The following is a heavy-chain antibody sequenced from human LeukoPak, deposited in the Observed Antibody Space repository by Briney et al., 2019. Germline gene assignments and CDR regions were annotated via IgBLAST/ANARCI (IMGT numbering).Heavy chain of an antibody. V-gene: IGHV3-21*01. D-gene: IGHD3-22*01. CDR1: GFTFSSYS. CDR2: ISSSSSYI. CDR3: ARPPPPYDSSGYHY. J-gene: IGHJ4*02. Sequence: GGSLRLSCAASGFTFSSYSMNWVRQAPGKGLESVSSISSSSSYIYYAASVKGRFTISRDNAKNSLYLQMNSLRAEDTAVYYCARPPPPYDSSGYHYWAQGTLVTVSS.